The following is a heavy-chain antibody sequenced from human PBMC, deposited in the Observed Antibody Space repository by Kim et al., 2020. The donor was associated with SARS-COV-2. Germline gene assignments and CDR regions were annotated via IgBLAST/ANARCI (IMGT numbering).Heavy chain of an antibody. J-gene: IGHJ4*02. CDR2: IMEDGSEK. Sequence: GGSLRLSCEPSGFIFSAYWMSWVRQAPGKGLEWVANIMEDGSEKNYVDSVKGRFTISRDNAKNSLYLQMNSLRAEDTDVYYCARGKGWTDYWGQGTMVTVSS. CDR3: ARGKGWTDY. V-gene: IGHV3-7*01. CDR1: GFIFSAYW. D-gene: IGHD2-15*01.